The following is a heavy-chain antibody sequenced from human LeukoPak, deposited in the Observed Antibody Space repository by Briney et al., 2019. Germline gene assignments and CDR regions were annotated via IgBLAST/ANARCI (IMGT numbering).Heavy chain of an antibody. J-gene: IGHJ4*02. D-gene: IGHD3-22*01. CDR3: AKDDIYDSSGYYGY. V-gene: IGHV3-23*01. CDR1: GFTFSIYD. CDR2: ISGSGGTT. Sequence: GGSLRLSCAASGFTFSIYDMSWVRQAPGKGLEWVSSISGSGGTTYFADSVKGRFTISRDNSKNTLYLQMNSLRAEDTAVYYCAKDDIYDSSGYYGYWGQGTLVTVSS.